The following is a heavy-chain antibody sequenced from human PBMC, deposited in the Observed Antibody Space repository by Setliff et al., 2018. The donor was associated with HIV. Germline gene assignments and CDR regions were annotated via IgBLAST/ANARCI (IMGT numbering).Heavy chain of an antibody. V-gene: IGHV3-74*01. J-gene: IGHJ4*02. CDR3: SINSPLSS. CDR2: MNTDGSST. D-gene: IGHD6-6*01. Sequence: GGSLRLSCAASGFTFSNYWMNWVRQAPGKGLVWVFGMNTDGSSTRYADSVKGRFTISRDNAKNMLYLQMNSLKIEDTALYFCSINSPLSSWGQGTLVTVSS. CDR1: GFTFSNYW.